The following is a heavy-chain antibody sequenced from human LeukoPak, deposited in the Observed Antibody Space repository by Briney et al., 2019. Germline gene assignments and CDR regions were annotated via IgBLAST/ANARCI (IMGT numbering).Heavy chain of an antibody. Sequence: GTSLRLSCAASGFTFDDHGMGWVRQVPGKALEWVSGINWNGETTAYADSVKGRFSISRDSARNSLFLQMNTLKAEDTAVYYCARQFWGFDFWGQGTTVTVSS. CDR2: INWNGETT. CDR3: ARQFWGFDF. J-gene: IGHJ3*01. CDR1: GFTFDDHG. D-gene: IGHD7-27*01. V-gene: IGHV3-20*04.